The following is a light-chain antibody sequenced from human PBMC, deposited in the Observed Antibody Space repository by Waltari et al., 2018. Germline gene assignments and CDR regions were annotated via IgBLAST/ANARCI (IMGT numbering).Light chain of an antibody. CDR2: EVT. V-gene: IGLV2-8*01. CDR1: SSAVGGSTH. J-gene: IGLJ2*01. CDR3: ISYAGSDNLV. Sequence: QSALPQPPSASGSPGQSVTISCTGISSAVGGSTHVPWYQQHPGKAPKLLIYEVTRRPSGVPDRFSGSKSGNTASLTVSGLQADDEADYYCISYAGSDNLVFGGGTKLTVL.